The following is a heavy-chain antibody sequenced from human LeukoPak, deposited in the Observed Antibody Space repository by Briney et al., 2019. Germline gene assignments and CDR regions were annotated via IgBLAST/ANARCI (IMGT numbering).Heavy chain of an antibody. CDR2: IYNSGST. V-gene: IGHV4-31*03. J-gene: IGHJ4*02. Sequence: SQTLSLTCTASGGSISSGGYYWTWIRQHPGEGLGWIGNIYNSGSTYYNPSLKSRVTISVDTSKNQFSLKLSSVTAADTAVYYCARQDYNGSGSLDYWGQGTLVTVSS. D-gene: IGHD3-10*01. CDR1: GGSISSGGYY. CDR3: ARQDYNGSGSLDY.